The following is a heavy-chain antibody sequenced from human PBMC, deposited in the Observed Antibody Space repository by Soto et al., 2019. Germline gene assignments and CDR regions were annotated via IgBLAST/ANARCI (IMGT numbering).Heavy chain of an antibody. CDR1: GGTFSSYS. D-gene: IGHD3-22*01. Sequence: SVKVSCKGSGGTFSSYSISWVRRAPGQGLEWMGGIIPIFGTANYAQKFQGRVTITADESTSTAYMELSSLRSEDTAVYYCASTLVYYDSSGYTTALYGMDVWGQGTTVTVSS. CDR3: ASTLVYYDSSGYTTALYGMDV. CDR2: IIPIFGTA. V-gene: IGHV1-69*13. J-gene: IGHJ6*02.